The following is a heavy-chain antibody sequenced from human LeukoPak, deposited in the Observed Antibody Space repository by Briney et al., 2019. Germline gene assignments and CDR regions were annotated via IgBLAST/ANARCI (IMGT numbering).Heavy chain of an antibody. V-gene: IGHV3-33*01. CDR3: AREAVLEDYYDSSGYYYYYGMDV. Sequence: GMSLRLSCVASGFSFSDYGMHWVRQAPGKGLEWVAVIWYDGSNKYYADSVKGRFTISRDNSKNTLYLQMNSLRAEDTAVYYCAREAVLEDYYDSSGYYYYYGMDVWGQGTTVTVSS. J-gene: IGHJ6*02. D-gene: IGHD3-22*01. CDR1: GFSFSDYG. CDR2: IWYDGSNK.